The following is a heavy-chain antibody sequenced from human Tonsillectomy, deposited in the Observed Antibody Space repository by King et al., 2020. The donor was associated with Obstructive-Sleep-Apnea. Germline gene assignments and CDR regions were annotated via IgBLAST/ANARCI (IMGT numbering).Heavy chain of an antibody. CDR3: AKDYNGFYGMDV. CDR1: GFTFSSYG. CDR2: ISYDGSNK. D-gene: IGHD3-10*01. Sequence: VQLVESGGGVVQPGRSPRLSCAASGFTFSSYGMHWVRQAPGKGLEWVAVISYDGSNKYYADSVKGRFTISRDNSKNTLYLQMNSLRAEDTAVYYCAKDYNGFYGMDVWGQGTTVTVSS. V-gene: IGHV3-30*18. J-gene: IGHJ6*02.